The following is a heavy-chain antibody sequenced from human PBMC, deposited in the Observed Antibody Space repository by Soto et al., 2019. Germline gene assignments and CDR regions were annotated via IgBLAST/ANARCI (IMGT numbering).Heavy chain of an antibody. D-gene: IGHD4-17*01. J-gene: IGHJ4*02. CDR1: GFYFSTHA. CDR3: AKGFDYGDTKHIDH. V-gene: IGHV3-23*01. CDR2: ITNTGITT. Sequence: GGSLRLSCAASGFYFSTHALTCVRHAPGKGLEWLSSITNTGITTHYADSVKGRFTISRENSRNTLHLQLNNLRVDDTAVYYCAKGFDYGDTKHIDHWGQGTLVTVSS.